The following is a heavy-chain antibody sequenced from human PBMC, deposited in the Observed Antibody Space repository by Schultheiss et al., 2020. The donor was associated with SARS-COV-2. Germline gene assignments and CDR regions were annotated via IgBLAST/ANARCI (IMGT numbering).Heavy chain of an antibody. D-gene: IGHD6-19*01. Sequence: GESLKISCAASGFTFSSYSMNWVRQAPGKGLEWVANIKQDGSEKYYVDSVKGRFTISRDNAKNSLYLQMNSLRAEDTAVYYCANTRLWLVQPNARFDYWGQGTLVTVSS. CDR2: IKQDGSEK. CDR1: GFTFSSYS. CDR3: ANTRLWLVQPNARFDY. J-gene: IGHJ4*02. V-gene: IGHV3-7*01.